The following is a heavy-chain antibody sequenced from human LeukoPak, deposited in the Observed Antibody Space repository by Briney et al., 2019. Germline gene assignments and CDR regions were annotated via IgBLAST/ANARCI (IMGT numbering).Heavy chain of an antibody. CDR2: MNPKNGGS. J-gene: IGHJ5*02. CDR1: GYSFSAYY. D-gene: IGHD6-13*01. CDR3: ARERGQIAAARLHH. Sequence: ASVKVSFKASGYSFSAYYIHWVRQAPGQGLEWMGWMNPKNGGSSYAQNFEGRVTMTRETSITTAYMELSSLRFDDTAIYYCARERGQIAAARLHHWGQGTLVTVSS. V-gene: IGHV1-2*02.